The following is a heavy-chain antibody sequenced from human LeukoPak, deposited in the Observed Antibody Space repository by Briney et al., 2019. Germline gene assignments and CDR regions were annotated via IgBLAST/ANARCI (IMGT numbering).Heavy chain of an antibody. CDR1: GGSISSGGYS. CDR3: ARDLIGDGSYHDAFDI. Sequence: PSETLSLTCAVSGGSISSGGYSWSWIRQPPGKGLEWIGYIYHSGSTYYNPSLKSRVTISVDTSKNQFSLKLSSVTAADTAVYYCARDLIGDGSYHDAFDIWGQGTMVTVSS. D-gene: IGHD1-26*01. J-gene: IGHJ3*02. V-gene: IGHV4-30-2*01. CDR2: IYHSGST.